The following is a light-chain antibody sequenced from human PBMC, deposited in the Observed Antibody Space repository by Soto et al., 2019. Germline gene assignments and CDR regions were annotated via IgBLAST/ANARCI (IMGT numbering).Light chain of an antibody. CDR3: QHGYVAPYS. CDR2: SAS. Sequence: DIPMTQSPSSVSASIGDTVTITCRASQDINVYLIWYQQKSGEVPKLLIYSASTLHSGVPSRFTGSGSETDFTLTITSLQPEDFATYYCQHGYVAPYSFGQGTKVDI. J-gene: IGKJ2*03. CDR1: QDINVY. V-gene: IGKV1-39*01.